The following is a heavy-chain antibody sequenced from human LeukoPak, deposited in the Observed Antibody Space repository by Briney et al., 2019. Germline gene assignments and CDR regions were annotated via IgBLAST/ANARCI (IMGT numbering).Heavy chain of an antibody. CDR1: VGSLCSVSYY. CDR3: AKDDYYDTSGYRD. V-gene: IGHV4-61*02. CDR2: IYTSGTT. Sequence: SETLSLTCTVSVGSLCSVSYYWSWIRQPAGKGLEWIGRIYTSGTTNSNPSLKSRVTTSVDTSRNQFSLKLSSVTAADTAVYCCAKDDYYDTSGYRDCGEGTLVTVSS. J-gene: IGHJ4*02. D-gene: IGHD3-22*01.